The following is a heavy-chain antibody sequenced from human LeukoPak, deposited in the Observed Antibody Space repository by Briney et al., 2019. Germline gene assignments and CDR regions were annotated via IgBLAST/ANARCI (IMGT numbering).Heavy chain of an antibody. CDR3: AKDDLGFGKLGY. D-gene: IGHD3-10*01. V-gene: IGHV3-23*01. CDR2: IRGSGGAT. Sequence: GGSLRLSCAASGFTFSTYAMSWVRQATGKGLEWVSGIRGSGGATYYADSVKGRFTISRDNSKNTLYLQMNSLRAEDTAVYYCAKDDLGFGKLGYWGQGTLVTVSS. J-gene: IGHJ4*02. CDR1: GFTFSTYA.